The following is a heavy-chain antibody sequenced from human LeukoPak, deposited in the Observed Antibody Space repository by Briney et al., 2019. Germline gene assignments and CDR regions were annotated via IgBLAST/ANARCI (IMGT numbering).Heavy chain of an antibody. J-gene: IGHJ4*02. CDR1: GGSITSGGYS. CDR3: ARGTASWFDF. Sequence: PSETLSLTCAVSGGSITSGGYSWSWIRQPPGKGLEWIGYIYHSGSIFYNPSLKSQITISVGRSRNQFSLNLSSVTAADTAKYYCARGTASWFDFWGQGTLVIVSS. CDR2: IYHSGSI. V-gene: IGHV4-30-2*01.